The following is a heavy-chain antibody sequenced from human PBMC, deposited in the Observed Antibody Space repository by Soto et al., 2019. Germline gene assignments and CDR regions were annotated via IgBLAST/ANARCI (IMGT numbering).Heavy chain of an antibody. CDR1: GDSVSSNSAA. CDR2: TYYRSRWYN. J-gene: IGHJ6*03. V-gene: IGHV6-1*01. Sequence: SQTLSLTCVISGDSVSSNSAAWNWIRQSPSRGLEWLGRTYYRSRWYNDYAVSVKSRITVNPDTSKNQFSLHLNSVTPEDTAVYYCAETSSLQWYHKAVSAKGTTVPVSS. D-gene: IGHD6-19*01. CDR3: AETSSLQWYHKAV.